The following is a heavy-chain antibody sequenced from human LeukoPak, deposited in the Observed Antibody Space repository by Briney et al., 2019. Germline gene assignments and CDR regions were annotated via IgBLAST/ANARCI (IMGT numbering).Heavy chain of an antibody. D-gene: IGHD3-9*01. V-gene: IGHV4-61*02. J-gene: IGHJ5*02. Sequence: SETLSLTCTVSGGSISSGSYYWSWIRQPAGKGLEWIGRFYTSGSTNYNPSLESRVTMSVDTSKNQFSLILRSVTAADTAVYYCARDILTGPWFDPWGQGTLVTVSS. CDR3: ARDILTGPWFDP. CDR1: GGSISSGSYY. CDR2: FYTSGST.